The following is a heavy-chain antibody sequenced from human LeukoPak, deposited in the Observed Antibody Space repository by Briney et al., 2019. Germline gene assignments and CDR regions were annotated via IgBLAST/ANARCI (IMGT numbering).Heavy chain of an antibody. J-gene: IGHJ4*02. Sequence: RSLRLSCAASGFTFSSYGMHWVRQAPGKGLEWVAVISYDGSNKYYADSVKGRFTISRDNSKNTLYLQMNSLRAEDTAVYYCAKYYYDSSGYYSASFYFDYWGQGTLVTVSS. CDR1: GFTFSSYG. D-gene: IGHD3-22*01. CDR2: ISYDGSNK. V-gene: IGHV3-30*18. CDR3: AKYYYDSSGYYSASFYFDY.